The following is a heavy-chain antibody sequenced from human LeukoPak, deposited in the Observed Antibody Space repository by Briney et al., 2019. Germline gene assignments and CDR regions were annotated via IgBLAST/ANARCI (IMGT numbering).Heavy chain of an antibody. CDR3: ARGSRYSSGWSPRRGAYFDY. V-gene: IGHV4-34*01. Sequence: SETLSLTCAVYGGSFSGYYWSWIRQPPGKGLEWIGEINHSGSTNYNPSLKSRVTISVDTSKNQFFLKLSSVAAADTAVYYCARGSRYSSGWSPRRGAYFDYWGQGTLVTVSS. D-gene: IGHD6-19*01. J-gene: IGHJ4*02. CDR1: GGSFSGYY. CDR2: INHSGST.